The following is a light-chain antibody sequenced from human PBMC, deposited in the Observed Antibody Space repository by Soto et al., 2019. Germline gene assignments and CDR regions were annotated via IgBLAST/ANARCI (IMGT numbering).Light chain of an antibody. Sequence: QSVLTQPASVSVSPGQSITISCSGTSSDIGTYDHVAWFQQFPGKTPKLMIYSVSNRPSGVSYRFSGSKSGNTASLTISGLQAEDGADYYCISYTVSGSYVFGTGTKVTVL. J-gene: IGLJ1*01. CDR2: SVS. CDR1: SSDIGTYDH. V-gene: IGLV2-14*01. CDR3: ISYTVSGSYV.